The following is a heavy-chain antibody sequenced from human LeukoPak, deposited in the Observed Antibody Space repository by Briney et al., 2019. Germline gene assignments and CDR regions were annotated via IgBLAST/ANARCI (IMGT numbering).Heavy chain of an antibody. V-gene: IGHV1-69*01. D-gene: IGHD3-3*01. Sequence: GGSLRLSCAASGFTFSSYAISWVRQAPGQGLEWMGGIIPIFGTANYAQKFQGRVTITADESTSTAYMELSSLRSEDTAVYYCARDFESRDFWSGYWVGGAFDIWGQGTMVTVSS. J-gene: IGHJ3*02. CDR2: IIPIFGTA. CDR3: ARDFESRDFWSGYWVGGAFDI. CDR1: GFTFSSYA.